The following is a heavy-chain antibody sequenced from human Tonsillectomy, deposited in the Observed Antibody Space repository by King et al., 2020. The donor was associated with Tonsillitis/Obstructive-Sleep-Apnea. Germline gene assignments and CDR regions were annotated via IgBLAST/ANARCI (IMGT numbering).Heavy chain of an antibody. CDR1: GGSFSGYY. Sequence: VQLPQWGAGLLKPSETLSLTCAVYGGSFSGYYWSWLRQPPGKGLEWIGEINHSGSTNYNPSLKSRVTISVDTSKNQFSLKLSSVTAADTAVYYCARGHRYYDFWSGYRNWFDPWGQGTLVTVSS. D-gene: IGHD3-3*01. CDR3: ARGHRYYDFWSGYRNWFDP. V-gene: IGHV4-34*01. J-gene: IGHJ5*02. CDR2: INHSGST.